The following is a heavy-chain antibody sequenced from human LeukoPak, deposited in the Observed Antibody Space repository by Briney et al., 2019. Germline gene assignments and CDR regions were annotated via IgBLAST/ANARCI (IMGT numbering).Heavy chain of an antibody. D-gene: IGHD6-19*01. Sequence: PGGSLRLSCAASGFTFSSYAMSWVRQAPGKGLEWVSAISGSGGSTYYADSVKGRFTISRDNSKNTLYLQMNSLRAEDTAVYCCAKDRRIAVAGTTFDYWGQGTLVTVSS. CDR1: GFTFSSYA. CDR2: ISGSGGST. J-gene: IGHJ4*02. CDR3: AKDRRIAVAGTTFDY. V-gene: IGHV3-23*01.